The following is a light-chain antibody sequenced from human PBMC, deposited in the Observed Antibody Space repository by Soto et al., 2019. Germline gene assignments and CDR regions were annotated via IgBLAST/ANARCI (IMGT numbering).Light chain of an antibody. CDR2: DVT. CDR1: SGDVGGYDY. J-gene: IGLJ1*01. Sequence: QSALTQPASVSGSPGQSITFSCTGTSGDVGGYDYVSWYQQHPGKAPKLMIYDVTNRPSGVSNRFSGSKSGNTASLTISGLQAEDEADYYCTSYASINTYVFGTGTKVTV. CDR3: TSYASINTYV. V-gene: IGLV2-14*01.